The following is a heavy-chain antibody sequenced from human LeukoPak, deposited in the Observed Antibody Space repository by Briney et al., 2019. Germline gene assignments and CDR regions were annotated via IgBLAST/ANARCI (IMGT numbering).Heavy chain of an antibody. D-gene: IGHD3-22*01. V-gene: IGHV1-3*01. CDR3: ARGTYYDSSGSWHYYYYGMDV. Sequence: ASVKVSCKASGYTFTSYAMHWVRQAPGRRLEGMGWINAGNGNKKYSQKFQGRVTITSDTSASTAYLELSSLRSEDTAVYYCARGTYYDSSGSWHYYYYGMDVWGQGTTVTVSS. CDR1: GYTFTSYA. J-gene: IGHJ6*02. CDR2: INAGNGNK.